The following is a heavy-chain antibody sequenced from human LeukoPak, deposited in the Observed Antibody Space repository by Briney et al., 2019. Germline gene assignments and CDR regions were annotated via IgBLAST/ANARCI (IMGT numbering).Heavy chain of an antibody. J-gene: IGHJ6*02. CDR1: GGSISSGGYY. CDR3: ARATQYGSGRLYYGMDV. CDR2: NYYSGST. Sequence: SQTLSLTCTVSGGSISSGGYYWSWIRQHPGKGLEWIGYNYYSGSTYYNPSLKSRVTISVDTSKNQFSLKLSSVTAADTAVYYCARATQYGSGRLYYGMDVWGQGTTVTVSS. V-gene: IGHV4-31*03. D-gene: IGHD3-10*01.